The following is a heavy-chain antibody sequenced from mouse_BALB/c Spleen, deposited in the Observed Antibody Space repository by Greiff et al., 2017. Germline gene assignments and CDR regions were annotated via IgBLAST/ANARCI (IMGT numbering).Heavy chain of an antibody. CDR1: GFSLTSYG. Sequence: QVQLKESGPGLVQPSQSLSITCTVSGFSLTSYGVHWVRQSPGKGLEWLGVIWSGGSTDYNAAFISRLSISKDNSKSQVFFKMNSLQANDTAIYYCARKDDGYYFYAMDYWGQGTSVTVSS. CDR3: ARKDDGYYFYAMDY. V-gene: IGHV2-2*02. CDR2: IWSGGST. J-gene: IGHJ4*01. D-gene: IGHD2-3*01.